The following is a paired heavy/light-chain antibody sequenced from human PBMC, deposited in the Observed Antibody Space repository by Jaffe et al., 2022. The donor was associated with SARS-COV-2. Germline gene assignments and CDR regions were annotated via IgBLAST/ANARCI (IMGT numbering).Light chain of an antibody. CDR3: ISYTNSNTWV. V-gene: IGLV2-14*01. J-gene: IGLJ3*02. Sequence: QSALTQPASVSGSPGQSITISCTGTSNDVGGYNYVSWYQQYPGKAPKLIIYDVGNRPSGVSNRFSGSKSGNTASLTISGLQAEDEADYYCISYTNSNTWVFGGGTNVTVL. CDR2: DVG. CDR1: SNDVGGYNY.
Heavy chain of an antibody. CDR3: ARRRGGSSGLDY. V-gene: IGHV4-39*02. CDR1: GGSISTSSFV. J-gene: IGHJ4*02. Sequence: QLQLQESGPGLVKPSETLSLTCTVSGGSISTSSFVWVWIRQSPGKGLEWIGNIFDSGTTYYNPSLKSRVTISVDTSKNHSSLKLSSVTAADTALYYCARRRGGSSGLDYWGQGTLVTVSS. CDR2: IFDSGTT. D-gene: IGHD6-19*01.